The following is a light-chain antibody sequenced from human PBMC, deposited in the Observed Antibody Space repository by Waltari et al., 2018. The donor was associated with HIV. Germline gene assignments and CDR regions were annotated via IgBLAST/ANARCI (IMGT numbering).Light chain of an antibody. CDR1: SSTFALQY. V-gene: IGLV1-47*01. CDR2: RNN. J-gene: IGLJ2*01. CDR3: AAWDDSLL. Sequence: QFALTQTPSASPRTGRRGPIPSSGSSSTFALQYVYWHQQLPGTAPKLLSYRNNQRPSGVPDRFSGSKSGTSASLVISGVRSEDEADYYCAAWDDSLLFGGGTKLTVL.